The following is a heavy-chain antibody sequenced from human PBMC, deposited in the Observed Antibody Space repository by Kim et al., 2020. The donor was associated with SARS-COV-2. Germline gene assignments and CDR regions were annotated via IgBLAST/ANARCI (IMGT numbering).Heavy chain of an antibody. J-gene: IGHJ5*02. V-gene: IGHV5-51*07. CDR3: ARLKYSSGRGNWFDP. D-gene: IGHD6-19*01. CDR1: GYSFTSYW. Sequence: GESLKISCKGSGYSFTSYWIGWVHQMPGKGLEWMGIIYPGDSDTRYSPSFQGQVTISADKSISTAYLQWSSLKASDTAMYYCARLKYSSGRGNWFDPWGQGTLVTVSS. CDR2: IYPGDSDT.